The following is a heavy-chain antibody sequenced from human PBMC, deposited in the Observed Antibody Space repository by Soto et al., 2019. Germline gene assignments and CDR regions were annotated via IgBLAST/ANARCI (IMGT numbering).Heavy chain of an antibody. D-gene: IGHD3-3*02. Sequence: GSLRLSCAASGFTFSSYGMHWVRQAPGKGLEWVAVIWYDGSNKYYADSVKGRFTISRDNSKNTLYLQMNSLRAEDTAVYYCARDISPYGDYYYGMDVWGQGTTVTVSS. CDR2: IWYDGSNK. V-gene: IGHV3-33*01. CDR3: ARDISPYGDYYYGMDV. CDR1: GFTFSSYG. J-gene: IGHJ6*02.